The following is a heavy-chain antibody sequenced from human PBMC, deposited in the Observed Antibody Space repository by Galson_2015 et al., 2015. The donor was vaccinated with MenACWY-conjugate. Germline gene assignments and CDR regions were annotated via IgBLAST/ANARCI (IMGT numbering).Heavy chain of an antibody. J-gene: IGHJ4*02. D-gene: IGHD2-8*01. CDR3: TGQSPLTFDY. V-gene: IGHV3-73*01. CDR1: GFSFSDSA. Sequence: SLRLSCAASGFSFSDSAMHWVRQASGKGLEWVGRIRSKRNNYATTYAASVQGRFTISRDESERTAYLHMNSLKTEDTAIYYCTGQSPLTFDYWGQGVLVTVSS. CDR2: IRSKRNNYAT.